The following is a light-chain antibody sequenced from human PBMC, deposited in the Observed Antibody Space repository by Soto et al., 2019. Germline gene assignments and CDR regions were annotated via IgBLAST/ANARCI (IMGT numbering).Light chain of an antibody. V-gene: IGKV1-9*01. Sequence: MQLTQSPSSLSASVGDRVTITCRASQGITSYLAWYQQRPGKAPGLLIYSASTLQSGVPSRFSGSGSGTDFTLTISSLEPEDFAVYYCQQRNIWPPVTFGQGTRLEIK. CDR3: QQRNIWPPVT. J-gene: IGKJ5*01. CDR2: SAS. CDR1: QGITSY.